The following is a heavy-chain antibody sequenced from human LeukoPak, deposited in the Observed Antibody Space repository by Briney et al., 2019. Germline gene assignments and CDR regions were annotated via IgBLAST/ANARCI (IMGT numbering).Heavy chain of an antibody. V-gene: IGHV3-49*04. J-gene: IGHJ4*02. CDR1: GFTFGDYA. CDR2: IRSKAYGGTT. CDR3: TRVSLVAASVFFDY. Sequence: GGSLRLSCTAAGFTFGDYAMSWVRQAPGKGLGWVSFIRSKAYGGTTEYAASVRGRFTISRDDSKSIAYLQMKSLKTGDTAVYYCTRVSLVAASVFFDYWGQETLVTTSS. D-gene: IGHD2-15*01.